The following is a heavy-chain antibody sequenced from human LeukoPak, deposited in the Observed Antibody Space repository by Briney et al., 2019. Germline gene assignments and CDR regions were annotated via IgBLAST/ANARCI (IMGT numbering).Heavy chain of an antibody. V-gene: IGHV1-2*02. Sequence: GASVKVSFKASGYTFTVYYLHWVRQAPGQGLEWMGWINPNSGDTNYAQKFQGRVTMTRDTSISTAYMELRRLRSDDTAVYYCARGGGSAAGVFDYWGQGTLVSVSS. J-gene: IGHJ4*02. D-gene: IGHD6-13*01. CDR2: INPNSGDT. CDR3: ARGGGSAAGVFDY. CDR1: GYTFTVYY.